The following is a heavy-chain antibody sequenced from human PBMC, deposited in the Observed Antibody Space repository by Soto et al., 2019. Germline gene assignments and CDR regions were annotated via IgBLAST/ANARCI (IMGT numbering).Heavy chain of an antibody. CDR2: ISGSGGST. CDR3: AKSSRSDIGAQDY. V-gene: IGHV3-23*01. CDR1: GFTFSSYA. J-gene: IGHJ4*02. Sequence: EVQLLESGGGLVQPGGSLRLSCAASGFTFSSYAMSWVRQAPGKGLEWVSAISGSGGSTYYADSVKGRFTISRDNSKNTLYLQMNSLRAEDTTVYYCAKSSRSDIGAQDYWGQGTLVTVSS. D-gene: IGHD3-16*01.